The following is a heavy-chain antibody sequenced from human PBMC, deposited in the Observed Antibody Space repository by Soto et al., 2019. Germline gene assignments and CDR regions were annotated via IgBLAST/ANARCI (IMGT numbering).Heavy chain of an antibody. D-gene: IGHD5-12*01. V-gene: IGHV3-23*01. J-gene: IGHJ4*02. CDR1: GFTFRNYA. CDR2: ISGSGGST. CDR3: SKRPLGSGYDLYY. Sequence: EVQLLDSGGGLVQPGGSLRLSCDASGFTFRNYAMNWVRQAPGKGLDWVSAISGSGGSTYYADSVKGRFTISRDNSKNTLYLQMSSLRAEDTAVYYCSKRPLGSGYDLYYWGQGTLVTVSS.